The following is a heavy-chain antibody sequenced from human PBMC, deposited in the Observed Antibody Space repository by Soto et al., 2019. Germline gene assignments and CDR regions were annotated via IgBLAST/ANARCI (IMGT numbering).Heavy chain of an antibody. CDR3: ATSPGYYDSSGYYLDY. CDR1: GFTFGSYG. V-gene: IGHV3-30*03. D-gene: IGHD3-22*01. CDR2: ISYDGSNK. Sequence: QPGGSLRLSCAASGFTFGSYGMHWVRQAPGKGLEWVAVISYDGSNKYYADSVKGRFTISRDNSKNTLYLQMNSLRAEDTAVYYCATSPGYYDSSGYYLDYWGQGTLVTLSS. J-gene: IGHJ4*02.